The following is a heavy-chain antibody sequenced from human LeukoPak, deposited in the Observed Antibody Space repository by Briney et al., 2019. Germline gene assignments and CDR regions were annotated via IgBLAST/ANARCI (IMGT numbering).Heavy chain of an antibody. CDR3: ARPPGEYSTWYDY. J-gene: IGHJ4*02. CDR2: INPNSGGT. Sequence: GASVKVSLKSSGYTFTCYYMHWVRQAPGQGLEWMGWINPNSGGTKYAQKFQGRVTMTRDSSISTAYMDLSRLRSDDTAVYYCARPPGEYSTWYDYWGQATMVTVFS. CDR1: GYTFTCYY. V-gene: IGHV1-2*02. D-gene: IGHD6-13*01.